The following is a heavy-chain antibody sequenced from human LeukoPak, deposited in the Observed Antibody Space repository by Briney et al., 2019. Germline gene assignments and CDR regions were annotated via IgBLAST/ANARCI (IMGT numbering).Heavy chain of an antibody. J-gene: IGHJ4*02. V-gene: IGHV3-64D*06. CDR1: GFTFSDYA. Sequence: GGSLRLSCSVSGFTFSDYAMHWVRQAPGKGLEYVSAITNNGGSTYYADSAKGRFSVSRDNSKNTVYLQLSSLRPDDTAVYYCVKGRIYCCYPSLDYWGQGTLVAVSS. CDR3: VKGRIYCCYPSLDY. D-gene: IGHD2-2*01. CDR2: ITNNGGST.